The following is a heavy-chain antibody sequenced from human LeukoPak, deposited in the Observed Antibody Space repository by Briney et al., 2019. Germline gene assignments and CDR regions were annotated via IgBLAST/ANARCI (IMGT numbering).Heavy chain of an antibody. CDR3: ARLGSSAPLYYFDY. Sequence: SETLSLTCAVYGGSFSDYYWSWIRQPPGKGLEWIGEINHSGSTNYSPSLKSRVTISADTSKNQFSLKLSSVTAADSAMYYCARLGSSAPLYYFDYWGQGTLVTVSS. V-gene: IGHV4-34*01. D-gene: IGHD6-19*01. J-gene: IGHJ4*02. CDR2: INHSGST. CDR1: GGSFSDYY.